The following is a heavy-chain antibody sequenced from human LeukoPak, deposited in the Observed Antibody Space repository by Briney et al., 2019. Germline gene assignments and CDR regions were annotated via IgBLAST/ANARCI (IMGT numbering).Heavy chain of an antibody. CDR2: LSYSGKT. CDR3: AREMPTVVPFDS. CDR1: GDPITKTSYY. V-gene: IGHV4-39*07. D-gene: IGHD4-23*01. Sequence: PSKTLSLTCTVSGDPITKTSYYWGWVRQPPGQGLKWLATLSYSGKTHYNPSLKGRGTISPDTSKNQFSLRLTSVTAADTAVYFCAREMPTVVPFDSWGQGTLVTVSS. J-gene: IGHJ4*02.